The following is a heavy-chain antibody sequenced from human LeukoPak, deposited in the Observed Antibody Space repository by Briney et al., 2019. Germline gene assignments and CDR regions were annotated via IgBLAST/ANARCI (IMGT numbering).Heavy chain of an antibody. D-gene: IGHD4-17*01. J-gene: IGHJ4*02. Sequence: GASVKVSCKASGYSFTGYYIHWVRQAPGQGLEWMGWINPNSGGTNSAQRFQGRVTTTRDTSIGTAYLDLTRLTSDDTAVYYCARESDYGDRHHFDYWGQGILVTVSS. CDR2: INPNSGGT. CDR3: ARESDYGDRHHFDY. V-gene: IGHV1-2*02. CDR1: GYSFTGYY.